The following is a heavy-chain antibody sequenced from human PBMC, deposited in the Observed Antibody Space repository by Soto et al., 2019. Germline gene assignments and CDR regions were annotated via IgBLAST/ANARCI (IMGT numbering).Heavy chain of an antibody. CDR2: ISGSGGST. J-gene: IGHJ4*02. CDR1: GFTFSSYA. D-gene: IGHD6-19*01. V-gene: IGHV3-23*01. Sequence: GGSLRLSCAASGFTFSSYAMSWVRQAPGKGLEWVSAISGSGGSTYYAQSVKGRFTISRDNSKNTLYLQMNSLRAEDTAVYYCAKDKAVAGMFDYWGQGTLVTVSS. CDR3: AKDKAVAGMFDY.